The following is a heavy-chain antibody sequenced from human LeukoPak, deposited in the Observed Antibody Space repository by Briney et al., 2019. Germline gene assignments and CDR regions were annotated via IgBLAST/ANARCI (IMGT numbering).Heavy chain of an antibody. CDR1: GGTFSSYA. J-gene: IGHJ5*02. CDR2: IIPIFGTA. D-gene: IGHD3-22*01. Sequence: RASVKVSCKASGGTFSSYAISWVRQAPGQGLEWMGGIIPIFGTANYAQKFQGRVTITADESTSTAYMELSSLRSEDTAVYYCARGAHYYDSSGYPNWFDPWGQGTLVTVSS. CDR3: ARGAHYYDSSGYPNWFDP. V-gene: IGHV1-69*13.